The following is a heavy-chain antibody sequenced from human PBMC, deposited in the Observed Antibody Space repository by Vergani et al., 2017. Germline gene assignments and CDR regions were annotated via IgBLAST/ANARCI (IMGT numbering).Heavy chain of an antibody. Sequence: QVQLVQSGAEVMQPGSSVQVSCKASGATFSTYTMNWVRQAPGQGLEWMGNIITISGTTNYAQKFQGRVTITADESTSTAYMEVNRLRSEDTAMYYWASRSTLLYWGQGTLVTVSS. V-gene: IGHV1-69*18. CDR3: ASRSTLLY. CDR2: IITISGTT. J-gene: IGHJ4*02. D-gene: IGHD2-15*01. CDR1: GATFSTYT.